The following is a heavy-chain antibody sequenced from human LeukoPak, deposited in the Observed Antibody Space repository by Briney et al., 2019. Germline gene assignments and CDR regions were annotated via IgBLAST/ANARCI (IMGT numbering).Heavy chain of an antibody. CDR3: ARVDIAVAFYFDY. Sequence: SETLSLTCTVSGGSISSYYWGWIRQPPGKGLEWIGFVYYSGSTNYNPSLKSRVTISVDTSKNQFSLKLNSVTAADTAVCYCARVDIAVAFYFDYWGQGTLVTVSS. D-gene: IGHD6-19*01. V-gene: IGHV4-59*01. CDR2: VYYSGST. J-gene: IGHJ4*02. CDR1: GGSISSYY.